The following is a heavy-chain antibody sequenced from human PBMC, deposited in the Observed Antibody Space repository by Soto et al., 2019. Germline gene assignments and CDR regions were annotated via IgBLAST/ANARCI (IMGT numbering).Heavy chain of an antibody. CDR1: VFTVSSNY. V-gene: IGHV3-53*01. CDR3: AKHLTYYYDSSGRLGFDY. CDR2: IYSGGST. Sequence: GWSLRLSCASSVFTVSSNYMSWVRQAPGKGLEWVSVIYSGGSTYYADSVKGRFTISRDNSKNTLYLQMNSLRAEDTAVYYCAKHLTYYYDSSGRLGFDYWGQGTLVTVSS. J-gene: IGHJ4*02. D-gene: IGHD3-22*01.